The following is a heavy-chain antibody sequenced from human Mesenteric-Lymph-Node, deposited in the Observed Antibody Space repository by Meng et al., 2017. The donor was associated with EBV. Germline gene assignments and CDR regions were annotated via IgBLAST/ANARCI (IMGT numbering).Heavy chain of an antibody. Sequence: QGQVKGPGLVLVNPSTTLSRTCALAGDSIKNNRWWSWVRQPPGRGLGWIGEIFQTGSTNYSPSLRSRVTISLDKSMNQFSLKRSSVTAAATAVYYCARDVVPLDPESRADWGPGTLVTVSS. J-gene: IGHJ4*02. V-gene: IGHV4-4*02. CDR1: GDSIKNNRW. CDR2: IFQTGST. D-gene: IGHD1-1*01. CDR3: ARDVVPLDPESRAD.